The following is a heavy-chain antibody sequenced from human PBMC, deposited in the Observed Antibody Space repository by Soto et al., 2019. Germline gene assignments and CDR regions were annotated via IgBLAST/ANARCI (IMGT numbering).Heavy chain of an antibody. J-gene: IGHJ6*02. V-gene: IGHV1-69*13. CDR1: GGTFSSYA. CDR2: IIPIFGTA. CDR3: ARDSSYDSSGFIIGGMDV. D-gene: IGHD3-22*01. Sequence: GASVKVSCKASGGTFSSYAISWVRQAPGQGLEWMGGIIPIFGTANYAQKFQGRVTITADESTSTAYMELNNLRAEDTAVYYCARDSSYDSSGFIIGGMDVWGQGTTVTV.